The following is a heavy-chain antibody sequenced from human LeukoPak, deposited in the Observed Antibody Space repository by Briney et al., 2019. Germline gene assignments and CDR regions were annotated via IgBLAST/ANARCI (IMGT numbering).Heavy chain of an antibody. Sequence: GGSLRLSCAASGFTFSDHYMTWIRQAPGKGLEWLSYISPSGSDMNNADSVKGRFTISRDNSKNTLYLQMNSLRAEDTAVYYCAKRYYYEGWGQGTLVTVSS. CDR3: AKRYYYEG. V-gene: IGHV3-11*03. CDR1: GFTFSDHY. CDR2: ISPSGSDM. J-gene: IGHJ4*02. D-gene: IGHD3-22*01.